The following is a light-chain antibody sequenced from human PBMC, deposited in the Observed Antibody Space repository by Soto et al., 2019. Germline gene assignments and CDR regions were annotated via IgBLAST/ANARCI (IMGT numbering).Light chain of an antibody. CDR3: QQSYSAPRT. CDR2: GTS. V-gene: IGKV1-39*01. CDR1: QSIGNY. J-gene: IGKJ2*01. Sequence: DIQMTQSPSSLPASVGERISITCRASQSIGNYLSWYQQKPGKAPKLLIYGTSNLQGGVPSRFSGSGSETGFTLTISCLQPEDFATYYCQQSYSAPRTFGQGTKVDIK.